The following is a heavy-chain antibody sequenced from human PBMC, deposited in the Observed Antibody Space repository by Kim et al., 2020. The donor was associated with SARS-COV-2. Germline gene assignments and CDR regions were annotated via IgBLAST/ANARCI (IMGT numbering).Heavy chain of an antibody. CDR2: GNT. Sequence: GNTTYSPTFRGTVTMTTDPSATTAYMELSSLRSEDTAVYYCATGEHGMDVWGQGTTVTVSS. CDR3: ATGEHGMDV. J-gene: IGHJ6*02. D-gene: IGHD1-1*01. V-gene: IGHV1-3*01.